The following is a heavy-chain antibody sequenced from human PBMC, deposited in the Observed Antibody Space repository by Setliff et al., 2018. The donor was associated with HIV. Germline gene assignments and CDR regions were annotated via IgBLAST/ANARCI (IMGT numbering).Heavy chain of an antibody. CDR1: GFSLSNARMG. V-gene: IGHV2-70*01. D-gene: IGHD6-19*01. J-gene: IGHJ4*02. Sequence: SGPTLVNPTETLTLTCTVSGFSLSNARMGVSWIRQPPGKALEWLAHIDWDDDKYYSTSLKTRLTISKDTSKNQVVLTMTNMDPVDTATYYCARMASSGWYPFDYWGQGTLVTVSS. CDR3: ARMASSGWYPFDY. CDR2: IDWDDDK.